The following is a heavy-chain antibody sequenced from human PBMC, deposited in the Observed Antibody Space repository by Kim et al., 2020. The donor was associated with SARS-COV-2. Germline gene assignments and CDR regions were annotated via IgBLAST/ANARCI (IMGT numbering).Heavy chain of an antibody. CDR2: INHSGST. Sequence: SETLSLTCAVYGGSFSGYYWSWIRQPPGKGLEWIGEINHSGSTNYNPSLKSRVTISVDTSKNQFSLKLSSVTAADTAVYYCARGPTDTAMAKIYYYYYG. CDR3: ARGPTDTAMAKIYYYYYG. J-gene: IGHJ6*01. CDR1: GGSFSGYY. V-gene: IGHV4-34*01. D-gene: IGHD5-18*01.